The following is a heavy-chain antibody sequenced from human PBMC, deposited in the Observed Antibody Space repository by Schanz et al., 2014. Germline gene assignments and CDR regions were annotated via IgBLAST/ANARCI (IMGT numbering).Heavy chain of an antibody. Sequence: QVQLVQSGAEVKKPGASVRVSCKASGYSFTTYDVNWVRQAPGQGLEWMGKINPSSGTTRIAQNCQGRLTVTRDTSTSTVNMELSSLRSEDTAVYYCARGGFFDSTSFDSWGQGTLVTVAS. CDR3: ARGGFFDSTSFDS. CDR1: GYSFTTYD. CDR2: INPSSGTT. J-gene: IGHJ4*02. D-gene: IGHD2-2*01. V-gene: IGHV1-46*03.